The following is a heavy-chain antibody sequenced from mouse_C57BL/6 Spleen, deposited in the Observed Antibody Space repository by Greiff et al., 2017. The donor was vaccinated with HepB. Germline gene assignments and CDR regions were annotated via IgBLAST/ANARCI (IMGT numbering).Heavy chain of an antibody. CDR2: IHPNSGST. CDR3: ARCDYGSSGGY. Sequence: QVQLQQPGAELVKPGASVKLSCKASGYTFTSYWMHWVKQRPGQGLEWIGMIHPNSGSTNYNEKFKSKATLTVDKSSSTAYMQLSSLTSVDSAVYSYARCDYGSSGGYWGQGTTLTVSS. V-gene: IGHV1-64*01. D-gene: IGHD1-1*01. J-gene: IGHJ2*01. CDR1: GYTFTSYW.